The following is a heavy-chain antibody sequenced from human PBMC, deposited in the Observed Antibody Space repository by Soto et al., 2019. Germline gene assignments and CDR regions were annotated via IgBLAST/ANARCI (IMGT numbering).Heavy chain of an antibody. CDR2: IKQDGSEK. CDR1: GFTFSSYW. J-gene: IGHJ5*02. D-gene: IGHD5-12*01. CDR3: ARDQWLRPPWGLLSRDLDP. Sequence: GGSLRLSCAASGFTFSSYWMSWVRQAPGKGLEWVANIKQDGSEKYYVDSVKGRFTISRDNAKNSLYLQMNSLRAEDTAVYYCARDQWLRPPWGLLSRDLDPWGQGTLVTVSS. V-gene: IGHV3-7*04.